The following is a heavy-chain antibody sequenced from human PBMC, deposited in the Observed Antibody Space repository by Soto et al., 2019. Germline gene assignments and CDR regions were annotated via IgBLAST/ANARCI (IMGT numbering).Heavy chain of an antibody. Sequence: EVQLVESGGGVVRPGGSLRLACAVSGFSLDEYGMSWVRLAPGKGLEWVSGMHRNGGSTGYADSVKGRFTISRDDAKNSLYLQMNSLRAEDTAFYYCARDHRWGYEYGDYGDSWGHGTLVTVSS. J-gene: IGHJ5*01. CDR3: ARDHRWGYEYGDYGDS. CDR1: GFSLDEYG. CDR2: MHRNGGST. D-gene: IGHD4-17*01. V-gene: IGHV3-20*04.